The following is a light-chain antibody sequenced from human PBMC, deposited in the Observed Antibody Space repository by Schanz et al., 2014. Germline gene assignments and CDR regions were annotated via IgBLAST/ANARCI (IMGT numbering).Light chain of an antibody. CDR1: QSVGTR. Sequence: DFQMTQSPSSLSASVGDRVTITCRASQSVGTRLAWYQQKPGQAPKLLIYDASSLESGVPSRFSGSGSGTEFSLTISSLQPEDFATYFCQQADTFPPMFAFGLGTMLE. V-gene: IGKV1-5*01. CDR3: QQADTFPPMFA. J-gene: IGKJ2*01. CDR2: DAS.